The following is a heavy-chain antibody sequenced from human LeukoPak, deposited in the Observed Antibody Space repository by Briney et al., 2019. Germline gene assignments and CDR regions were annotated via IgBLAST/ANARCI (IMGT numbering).Heavy chain of an antibody. CDR1: GGSFSGYY. CDR2: INHGGST. Sequence: SETLSLTCAVYGGSFSGYYWRWIRQPPGKGLEWIGEINHGGSTNYNPSLKSRVTISVDTSKNQFSLKLSSVTAADTAVYYCARGRYYDYVWGSYRYWWFDPWGQGTLVTVSS. J-gene: IGHJ5*02. V-gene: IGHV4-34*01. CDR3: ARGRYYDYVWGSYRYWWFDP. D-gene: IGHD3-16*02.